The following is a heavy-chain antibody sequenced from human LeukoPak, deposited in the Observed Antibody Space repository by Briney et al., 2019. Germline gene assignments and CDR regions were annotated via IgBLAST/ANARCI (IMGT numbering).Heavy chain of an antibody. Sequence: ASVKVSCKASGYTFTAYYLQWVRLAPGQGLEWMGWINPKSGGTEYAQRFQGRVTMTRATSISTAYMELSRLRSDDTAVYYCARDHCSANSCYEDYYNGLDVWGQGTTVTVSS. CDR3: ARDHCSANSCYEDYYNGLDV. J-gene: IGHJ6*02. CDR1: GYTFTAYY. CDR2: INPKSGGT. D-gene: IGHD2-2*01. V-gene: IGHV1-2*02.